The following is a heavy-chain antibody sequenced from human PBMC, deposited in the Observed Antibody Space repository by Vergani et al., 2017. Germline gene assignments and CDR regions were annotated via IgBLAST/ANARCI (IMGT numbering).Heavy chain of an antibody. V-gene: IGHV4-59*01. J-gene: IGHJ4*02. Sequence: QVQLQESGPGLVKPSETLSLTCTVSGGSLSSYYWSWIRQPPGKGLEWIGYIYYSGSTNYNPSLKSRVTISVDTSKDQFSLNLSSVTAADTAVYYCARSLIAVAGVLDYWGQGTLVTVSS. D-gene: IGHD6-19*01. CDR1: GGSLSSYY. CDR2: IYYSGST. CDR3: ARSLIAVAGVLDY.